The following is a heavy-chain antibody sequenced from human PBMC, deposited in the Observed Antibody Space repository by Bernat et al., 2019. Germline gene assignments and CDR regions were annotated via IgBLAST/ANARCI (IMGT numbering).Heavy chain of an antibody. CDR3: ARHVRQGGGAAFDY. Sequence: VQLVESGGGLVKPGGSLRLSCAASGFTFSNAWMSWVRQAPGKGLEWIGNIYYSGSTYFNPSLKSRVTISVDTSKNQFSLKLSSVTAADTAVFYCARHVRQGGGAAFDYWGQGTLVTVSS. D-gene: IGHD3-16*01. CDR1: GFTFSNAW. J-gene: IGHJ4*02. CDR2: IYYSGST. V-gene: IGHV4-59*04.